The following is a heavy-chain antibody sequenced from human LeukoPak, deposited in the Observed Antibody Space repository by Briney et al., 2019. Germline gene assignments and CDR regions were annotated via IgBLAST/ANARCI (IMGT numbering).Heavy chain of an antibody. CDR2: IVVGSGNT. CDR1: GFTFTSSA. J-gene: IGHJ1*01. CDR3: ARAYGDPEVYFQH. Sequence: SVKVSCKASGFTFTSSAMQWVRRARGQRLEWIGWIVVGSGNTNYAQKFQERVTITRDMSTSTAYMELSSLRSEDTAVYYCARAYGDPEVYFQHWGQGTLVTVSS. V-gene: IGHV1-58*02. D-gene: IGHD4-17*01.